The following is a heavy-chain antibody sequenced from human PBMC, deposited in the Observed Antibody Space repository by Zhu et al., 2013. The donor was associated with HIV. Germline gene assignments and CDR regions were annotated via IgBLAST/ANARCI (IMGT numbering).Heavy chain of an antibody. CDR3: ARTSPPRRGRKRSHHFHYMDV. CDR1: GFTFSNYW. Sequence: EVQLVESGGDLVQPGGSLRLSCAASGFTFSNYWMHWARQAPGKGLLWVSRINSDGSSTSYADSVKGRFTISRDNARNALFLQMTNLRADDAAVYFCARTSPPRRGRKRSHHFHYMDVWGKGTTVAVSS. V-gene: IGHV3-74*01. CDR2: INSDGSST. D-gene: IGHD3-10*01. J-gene: IGHJ6*03.